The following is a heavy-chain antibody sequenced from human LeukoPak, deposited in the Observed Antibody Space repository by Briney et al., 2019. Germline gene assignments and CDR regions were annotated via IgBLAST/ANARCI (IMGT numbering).Heavy chain of an antibody. CDR1: GFTFSSYG. CDR2: IWYDGSNK. V-gene: IGHV3-33*01. D-gene: IGHD4-11*01. Sequence: GGSLRLSCAASGFTFSSYGMHWVRQAPGKGLEWVAVIWYDGSNKYYADSVKGRFTISRDNSKNTLYLQMNSLRAEDTAAYYCARGNSNGAFDIWGQGTMVPVSS. CDR3: ARGNSNGAFDI. J-gene: IGHJ3*02.